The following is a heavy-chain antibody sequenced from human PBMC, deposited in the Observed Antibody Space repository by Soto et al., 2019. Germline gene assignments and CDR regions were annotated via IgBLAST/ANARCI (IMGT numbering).Heavy chain of an antibody. D-gene: IGHD3-22*01. Sequence: PSETLSLTCTVSGGSISSGDYYWSWIRQPPGKGLEWIGYIYYSGSTYYNPSLKSRVTISVDTSKNQFSLKLSSVTAADTAVYYCARVGNYYDSSGYYYFDYWGQGTLVTVSS. CDR3: ARVGNYYDSSGYYYFDY. CDR1: GGSISSGDYY. CDR2: IYYSGST. J-gene: IGHJ4*02. V-gene: IGHV4-30-4*01.